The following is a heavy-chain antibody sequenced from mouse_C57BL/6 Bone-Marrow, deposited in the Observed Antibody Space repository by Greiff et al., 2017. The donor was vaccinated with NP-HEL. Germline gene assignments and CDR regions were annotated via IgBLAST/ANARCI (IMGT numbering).Heavy chain of an antibody. CDR3: TNDYYAFAY. CDR1: GFNIKDDY. Sequence: EVKLMESGAELVKPGASVKLSCTASGFNIKDDYMHWVKQRPEKGLEWIGWIDPENGDTEYASKFQGKATITADTSSNTAYLQLSSLTSEDTAVYYCTNDYYAFAYWGQGTLVTVSS. J-gene: IGHJ3*01. V-gene: IGHV14-4*01. CDR2: IDPENGDT. D-gene: IGHD1-1*01.